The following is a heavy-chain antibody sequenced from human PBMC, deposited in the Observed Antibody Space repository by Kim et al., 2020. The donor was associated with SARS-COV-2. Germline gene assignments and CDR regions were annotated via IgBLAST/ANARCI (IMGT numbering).Heavy chain of an antibody. V-gene: IGHV3-11*05. CDR3: ARGNCSGGSCYFDY. D-gene: IGHD2-15*01. Sequence: ADPVKGRFTISRDNAKNSLYLQMNSLRVEDTAIYNCARGNCSGGSCYFDYWGQGTLVTVSS. J-gene: IGHJ4*02.